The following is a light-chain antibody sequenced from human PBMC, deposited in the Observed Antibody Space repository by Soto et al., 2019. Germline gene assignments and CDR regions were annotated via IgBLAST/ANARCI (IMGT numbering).Light chain of an antibody. CDR2: DAS. CDR3: QQYDHLPST. V-gene: IGKV1-33*01. Sequence: DIQMTQSPSSLSASVGDRVTITCQASQDISNYLNWYQQTPGKAPKLLIYDASNVETGVPSRFSGRGFGTDFTFTISSLQPEDFAIYYCQQYDHLPSTFGPGTKVDIK. J-gene: IGKJ3*01. CDR1: QDISNY.